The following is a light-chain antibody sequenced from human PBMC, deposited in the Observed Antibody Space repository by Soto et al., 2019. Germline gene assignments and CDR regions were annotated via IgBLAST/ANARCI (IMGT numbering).Light chain of an antibody. CDR2: AAS. V-gene: IGKV3-20*01. Sequence: EIVLTQSPGTLSLSPGERATLSCRASQSFSSTFLAWYQQKPGQAPRLLIYAASSRATGIPDRFSGSGSGTDFTLTISRLAPEDFAVYYCEQYGSAPGTFGQGTKVEVK. J-gene: IGKJ1*01. CDR1: QSFSSTF. CDR3: EQYGSAPGT.